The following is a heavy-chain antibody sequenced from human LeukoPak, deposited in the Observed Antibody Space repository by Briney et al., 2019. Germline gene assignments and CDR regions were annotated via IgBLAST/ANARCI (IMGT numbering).Heavy chain of an antibody. CDR3: ARDRPGGSSLDY. D-gene: IGHD6-13*01. V-gene: IGHV4-39*07. CDR1: GGSISSSSFY. Sequence: SETLSLTCTVSGGSISSSSFYWGWIRQPPGKGLDWIGSIYYSGSTYYNPSLKSRVTVSLDTSKNQFSLKLTSVTAADTAVYYCARDRPGGSSLDYWGQGILVTVSS. J-gene: IGHJ4*02. CDR2: IYYSGST.